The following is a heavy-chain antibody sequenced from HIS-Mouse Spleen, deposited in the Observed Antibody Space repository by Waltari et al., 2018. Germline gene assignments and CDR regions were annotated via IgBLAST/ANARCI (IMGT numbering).Heavy chain of an antibody. V-gene: IGHV4-39*07. D-gene: IGHD6-13*01. CDR1: GCSISSSSYY. J-gene: IGHJ2*01. Sequence: QLQLQESGPGLVKPSETLSLTCTVSGCSISSSSYYWGWIRQPPGTGLEWIGSIYYSGGTYHDPPLRSRVTISVDTSKNQFSLKLSSVTAADTAVDYCAREIPYSSSWYDWYFDLWGRGTLVTVSS. CDR3: AREIPYSSSWYDWYFDL. CDR2: IYYSGGT.